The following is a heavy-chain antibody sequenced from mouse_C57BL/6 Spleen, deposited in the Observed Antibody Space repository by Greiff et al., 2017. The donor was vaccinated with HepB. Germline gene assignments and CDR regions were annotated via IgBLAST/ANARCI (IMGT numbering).Heavy chain of an antibody. D-gene: IGHD2-1*01. CDR1: GYAFSSYW. J-gene: IGHJ3*01. V-gene: IGHV1-80*01. Sequence: VQLQQSGAELVKPGASVKISCKASGYAFSSYWMNWVKQRPGKGLEWIGQIYPGDGDTNYNGKFKGKATLTADKSSSTAYMQLSSLTSEDSAVYFCARGGGYYGNFWFAYWGQGTLVTVSA. CDR3: ARGGGYYGNFWFAY. CDR2: IYPGDGDT.